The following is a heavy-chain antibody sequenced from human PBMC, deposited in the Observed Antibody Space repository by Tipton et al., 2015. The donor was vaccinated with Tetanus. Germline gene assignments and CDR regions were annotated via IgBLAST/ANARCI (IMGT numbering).Heavy chain of an antibody. Sequence: TLSLTCTVSGGSIRSGGFYWSWIRQHPVKGLEWIGYIYYTGNTYYNPSLQSRVTISVDTSKNQFSLQLAFVTAADTAIYYCARERIEAFYYHGLDVWGPGTTVTVSS. CDR3: ARERIEAFYYHGLDV. CDR1: GGSIRSGGFY. CDR2: IYYTGNT. J-gene: IGHJ6*02. D-gene: IGHD2-21*01. V-gene: IGHV4-31*03.